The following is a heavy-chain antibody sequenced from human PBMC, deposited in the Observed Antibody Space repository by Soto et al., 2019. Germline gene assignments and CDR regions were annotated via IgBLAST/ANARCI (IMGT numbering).Heavy chain of an antibody. J-gene: IGHJ4*02. V-gene: IGHV3-48*01. CDR3: ASFSRTADGYY. CDR1: GFMFSSYA. Sequence: EVHLVESGGGLVQPGGSLRLSCASSGFMFSSYAINWVRQAPGKGLEWVSYISGSGTTIYYADSVKGRFTISRDYAKSSLYLQMNSLRAEDTAMYYCASFSRTADGYYWGQGTLVTVSS. CDR2: ISGSGTTI. D-gene: IGHD3-22*01.